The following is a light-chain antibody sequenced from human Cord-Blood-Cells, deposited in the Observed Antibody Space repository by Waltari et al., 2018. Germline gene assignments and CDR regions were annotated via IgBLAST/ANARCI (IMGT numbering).Light chain of an antibody. CDR1: RSNIGAGYD. Sequence: QSVLTQPPSVSGAPGQRVTSSCTGSRSNIGAGYDVHWYQHLPGTAPKLLIYGNSNRPSGVPDRFSGSKSGTSASLAITGLQAEDEADYYCQSYDSSLSGWVFGGGTKLTVL. J-gene: IGLJ3*02. CDR2: GNS. V-gene: IGLV1-40*01. CDR3: QSYDSSLSGWV.